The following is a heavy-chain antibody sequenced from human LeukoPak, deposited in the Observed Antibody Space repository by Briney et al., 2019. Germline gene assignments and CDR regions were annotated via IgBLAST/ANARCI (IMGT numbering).Heavy chain of an antibody. V-gene: IGHV4-39*01. CDR1: GGSISSSSYY. CDR3: ARHDCSSTSCYLDY. J-gene: IGHJ4*02. CDR2: IYYSGST. D-gene: IGHD2-2*01. Sequence: SETLSLTCTVSGGSISSSSYYWGWIRQPPGKGLEWIGSIYYSGSTYYNPSLKSRVTISVDTSKNQFSLKLSSVTAADTAVYYGARHDCSSTSCYLDYWGQGTLVTVSS.